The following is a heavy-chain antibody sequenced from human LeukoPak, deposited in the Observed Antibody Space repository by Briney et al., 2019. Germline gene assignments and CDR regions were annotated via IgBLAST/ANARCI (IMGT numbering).Heavy chain of an antibody. D-gene: IGHD6-19*01. CDR1: GYTFSSYS. Sequence: GGSLRLSCAASGYTFSSYSINWVRQAPGKGLEWVSSISVRSNYIYYADSVRGRFRISRDDARDLLYLQMNSLRAEDTAVYYCAKAYRIAVAAPFDPWGQGTLVTVSS. J-gene: IGHJ5*02. CDR3: AKAYRIAVAAPFDP. V-gene: IGHV3-21*01. CDR2: ISVRSNYI.